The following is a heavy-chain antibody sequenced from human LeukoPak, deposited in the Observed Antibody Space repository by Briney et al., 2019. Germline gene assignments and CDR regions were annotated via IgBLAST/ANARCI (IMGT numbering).Heavy chain of an antibody. D-gene: IGHD4-17*01. Sequence: SETLSPTCAVYGGSFSDYYWSWIRQPPGKGLEWIGEINHSGSTNYNPSLKSRVTISVDTSKNQFSLKLNSVTAADTAVYYCAQGHDYGDYLNWFDPWGQGTLVTVSS. CDR1: GGSFSDYY. CDR3: AQGHDYGDYLNWFDP. J-gene: IGHJ5*02. CDR2: INHSGST. V-gene: IGHV4-34*01.